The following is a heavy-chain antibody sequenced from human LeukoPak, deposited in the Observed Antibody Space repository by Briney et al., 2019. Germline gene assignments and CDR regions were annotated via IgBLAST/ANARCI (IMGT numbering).Heavy chain of an antibody. J-gene: IGHJ5*02. D-gene: IGHD6-13*01. CDR1: GFTFSSYA. CDR3: AKDRDGGYSSSWNWFDP. CDR2: ISGSGGST. Sequence: GGSLRLSCVASGFTFSSYAMSWVRQAPGKGLEWVSAISGSGGSTYYADSVKGRFTISRDNSKNTLYLQMNSLRAEDTAVYYCAKDRDGGYSSSWNWFDPWGQGTLVTVSS. V-gene: IGHV3-23*01.